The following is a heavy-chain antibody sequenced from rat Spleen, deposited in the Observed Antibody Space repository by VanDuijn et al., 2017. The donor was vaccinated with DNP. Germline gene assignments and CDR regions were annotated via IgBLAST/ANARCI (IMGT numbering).Heavy chain of an antibody. CDR3: TTDTDYFDY. CDR2: IIYDGSKT. V-gene: IGHV5S10*01. D-gene: IGHD2-1*01. Sequence: EVQLVESGGGFVQPGRSLKLSCLASGFSFSNYNMAWVRQAPKKGLEWVAIIIYDGSKTYYRDSVKGRFTISRDNAKSSLYLLMDSLRSEDTATYYCTTDTDYFDYWGQGVVVTVSS. CDR1: GFSFSNYN. J-gene: IGHJ2*01.